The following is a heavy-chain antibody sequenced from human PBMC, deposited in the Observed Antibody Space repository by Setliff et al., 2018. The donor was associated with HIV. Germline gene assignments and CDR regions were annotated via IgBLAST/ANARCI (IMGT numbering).Heavy chain of an antibody. V-gene: IGHV3-74*01. CDR3: ARSTPYYYDIPYYFDY. CDR1: GFTFSSYW. D-gene: IGHD3-22*01. Sequence: GGSLRLSCAASGFTFSSYWMHWVRQAPGKGLVWVSRINSDGSSTSYADSVKGRFTISRDNAKNTLYLQMNSLRAEDTAVYYCARSTPYYYDIPYYFDYWGQGTLVTVSS. J-gene: IGHJ4*02. CDR2: INSDGSST.